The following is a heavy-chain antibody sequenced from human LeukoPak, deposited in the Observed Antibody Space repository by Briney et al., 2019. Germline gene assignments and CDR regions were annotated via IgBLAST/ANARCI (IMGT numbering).Heavy chain of an antibody. CDR1: GFTFSSYG. CDR2: ISYDGNNK. V-gene: IGHV3-30*18. Sequence: GGSLRLSCAASGFTFSSYGIHWVRQAPGKGLDWVAVISYDGNNKYYADSVKGRFTISRDNSKNTLYLQMNSLRAEDTAVYYCAKQDCGSGSSNWFDPWGQGTLVTVSS. D-gene: IGHD3-10*01. CDR3: AKQDCGSGSSNWFDP. J-gene: IGHJ5*02.